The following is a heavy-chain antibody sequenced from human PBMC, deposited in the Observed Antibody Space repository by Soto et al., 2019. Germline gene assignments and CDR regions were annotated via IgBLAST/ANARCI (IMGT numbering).Heavy chain of an antibody. D-gene: IGHD6-13*01. J-gene: IGHJ6*02. Sequence: HPGGSLRLSCAASGFTFSSYEMNWVRQAPGRGLEWVSYISSSGSTIYYADSVKGRFTISRDNAKNSLYLQMNSLRAEDTAVYYCARPRWSIAAAGTVGMDVWGQGTTVTVSS. CDR2: ISSSGSTI. CDR1: GFTFSSYE. CDR3: ARPRWSIAAAGTVGMDV. V-gene: IGHV3-48*03.